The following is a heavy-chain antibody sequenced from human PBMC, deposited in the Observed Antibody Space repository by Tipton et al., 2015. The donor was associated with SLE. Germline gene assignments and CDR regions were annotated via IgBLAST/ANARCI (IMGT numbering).Heavy chain of an antibody. CDR2: IYYSGST. CDR1: GGSISSYY. V-gene: IGHV4-59*12. Sequence: TLSLTCTVSGGSISSYYWSWIRQPPGKGLEWIGYIYYSGSTNYNPSLKSRVTMSVDTSKNQFSLKLSSVTAADTAVYYCARDQGELVLDYWGQGTLVTVSS. CDR3: ARDQGELVLDY. J-gene: IGHJ4*02. D-gene: IGHD1-26*01.